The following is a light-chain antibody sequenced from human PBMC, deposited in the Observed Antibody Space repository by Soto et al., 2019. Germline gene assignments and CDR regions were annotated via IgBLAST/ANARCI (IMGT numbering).Light chain of an antibody. CDR3: QQYGSSPLT. Sequence: IVLTQSPATLSLPPGERATLSCRASQSVGSYLAWYQQKPGQAPRLLIYAASSRATGIPDRFSGSGSGTDFTLTISRLEPEDFAVYYCQQYGSSPLTFGGGTKVDIK. CDR2: AAS. CDR1: QSVGSY. J-gene: IGKJ4*01. V-gene: IGKV3-20*01.